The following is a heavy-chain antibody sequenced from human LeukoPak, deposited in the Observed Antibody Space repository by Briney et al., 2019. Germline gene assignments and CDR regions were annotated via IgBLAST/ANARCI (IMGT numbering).Heavy chain of an antibody. Sequence: GGSLRLSCAASGFTFSSYSMNWVRQAPGKGLEWVSSISSSSSYIYYADSVKGRFTISRDNAKNTLYLQMNSLRAEDTAVYYCAKGWQRSRYQLLQGYYFDYWGQGTPVTVSP. CDR1: GFTFSSYS. V-gene: IGHV3-21*04. D-gene: IGHD2-2*01. CDR2: ISSSSSYI. CDR3: AKGWQRSRYQLLQGYYFDY. J-gene: IGHJ4*02.